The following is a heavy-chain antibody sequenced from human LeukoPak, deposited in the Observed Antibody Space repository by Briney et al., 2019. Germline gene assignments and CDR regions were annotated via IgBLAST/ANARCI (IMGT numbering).Heavy chain of an antibody. J-gene: IGHJ3*02. Sequence: GGSLRVSCAASGFTFSSYSVSWVRQAPGKGLEWVSYISSSSSTIYYADSVKGRFTISRDNAKNSLYLQMKSLRAEDTAVYYCASRIAAAMWAFDIWGQGTMVTVSS. CDR3: ASRIAAAMWAFDI. CDR2: ISSSSSTI. D-gene: IGHD6-13*01. V-gene: IGHV3-48*01. CDR1: GFTFSSYS.